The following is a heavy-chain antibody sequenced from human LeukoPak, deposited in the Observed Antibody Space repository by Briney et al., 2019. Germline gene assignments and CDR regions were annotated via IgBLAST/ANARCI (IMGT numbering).Heavy chain of an antibody. CDR3: MCWGTDNH. D-gene: IGHD7-27*01. V-gene: IGHV3-7*01. J-gene: IGHJ4*02. Sequence: QTGGSLRLSCTFSGLTFRSYWMNWVRQAPGKGPEWVANINPGGNEIRSVDSVKGRSIISRDNAKNSLDLQMSSLRVEDTAVYYCMCWGTDNHWGQGILVTVSS. CDR2: INPGGNEI. CDR1: GLTFRSYW.